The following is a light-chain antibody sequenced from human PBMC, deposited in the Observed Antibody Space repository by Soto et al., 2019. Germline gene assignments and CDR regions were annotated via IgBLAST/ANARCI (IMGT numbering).Light chain of an antibody. CDR1: SSNIGAGYD. Sequence: QPVLTQPPSVSGAPGQRVTISCTGSSSNIGAGYDAHWYQQLPGTAPKLLIYGNTNRPSGVPDRFSASKSGTSASLAITGLQADDEADYYCQSYDSTLSGSGVVFGGGTKLTVL. V-gene: IGLV1-40*01. CDR3: QSYDSTLSGSGVV. J-gene: IGLJ2*01. CDR2: GNT.